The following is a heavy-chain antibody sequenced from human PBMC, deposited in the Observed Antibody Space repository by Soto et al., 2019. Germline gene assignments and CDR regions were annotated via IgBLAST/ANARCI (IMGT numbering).Heavy chain of an antibody. V-gene: IGHV4-34*01. CDR3: ARVADYDSSGYYHYFDY. J-gene: IGHJ4*02. D-gene: IGHD3-22*01. CDR1: GGSINSYY. Sequence: SETLSLTCTVSGGSINSYYWSWIRQPPGKGLEWIGEINHSGSTNYNPSLKSRVTISVDTPKNQFSLKLSSVTAADTAVYYCARVADYDSSGYYHYFDYWGQGTLVTVAS. CDR2: INHSGST.